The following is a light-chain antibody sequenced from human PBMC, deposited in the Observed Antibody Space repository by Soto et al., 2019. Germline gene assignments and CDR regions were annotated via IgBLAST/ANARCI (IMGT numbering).Light chain of an antibody. J-gene: IGKJ1*01. V-gene: IGKV3-20*01. CDR2: GAS. CDR1: QSVSNN. Sequence: EIVLTQSPGTLSLSPGERATLSCRASQSVSNNLAWYQQKPGQAPRLLIYGASSRATGIPDRFSSSGSGTDFTLTISRLEPEDFAVYYCQQYGSSGTFGQGTKVDIK. CDR3: QQYGSSGT.